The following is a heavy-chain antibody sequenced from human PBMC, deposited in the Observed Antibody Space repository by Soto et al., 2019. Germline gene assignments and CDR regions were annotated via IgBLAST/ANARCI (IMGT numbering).Heavy chain of an antibody. CDR1: GGSFRGFY. J-gene: IGHJ6*02. V-gene: IGHV4-34*01. CDR2: INHSGST. Sequence: SETLSLTCAVYGGSFRGFYWSWIRQPPGKGLEWIGEINHSGSTNYNPSLKSRVTISVDTSKNQFSLKLSSVTAADTAVYYCASKLELRYYYYGMDVWGQGTTVTVSS. CDR3: ASKLELRYYYYGMDV. D-gene: IGHD1-7*01.